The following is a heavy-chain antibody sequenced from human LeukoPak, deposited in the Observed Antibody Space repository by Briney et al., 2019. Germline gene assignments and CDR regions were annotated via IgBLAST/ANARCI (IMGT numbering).Heavy chain of an antibody. CDR3: ARAPVGPWFGAYYFDY. D-gene: IGHD3-10*01. CDR2: IYYSGST. V-gene: IGHV4-59*11. J-gene: IGHJ4*02. CDR1: GGSISSHY. Sequence: PSETLSLTCTVSGGSISSHYWSWIRQPPGKGLEWIGYIYYSGSTNYNPSLKSRVTISVDTSKNQFSLKLSSVTAADTAVYYCARAPVGPWFGAYYFDYWGQGTLVTVSS.